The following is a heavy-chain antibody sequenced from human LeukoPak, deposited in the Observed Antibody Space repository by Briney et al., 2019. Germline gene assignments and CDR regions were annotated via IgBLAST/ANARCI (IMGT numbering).Heavy chain of an antibody. Sequence: SETLSLTCTVSGGSISSGGYYWSWIRQHPGKGLEWIGYIYYSGSTYYNPSLKSRVTISVDTSKNQFSLKLSSVTAADTAVYYCARGGFWGIAAAGTDFAWGQGTLVTASS. J-gene: IGHJ5*02. CDR3: ARGGFWGIAAAGTDFA. CDR2: IYYSGST. D-gene: IGHD6-13*01. V-gene: IGHV4-31*03. CDR1: GGSISSGGYY.